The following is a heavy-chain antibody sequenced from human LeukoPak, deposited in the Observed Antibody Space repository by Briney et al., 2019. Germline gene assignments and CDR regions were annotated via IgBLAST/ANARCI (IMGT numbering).Heavy chain of an antibody. Sequence: SETLSLTCAVSGGSISSNSYYWGWIRQPPVKGLEWIGSIYHSGSTYYNPSLKSRVTISVDTSKNQFSLKLSSVTAADTAVYYCARTRYYYNSRSYGAPYYFDYWGQGTLVTVSS. CDR3: ARTRYYYNSRSYGAPYYFDY. CDR1: GGSISSNSYY. CDR2: IYHSGST. V-gene: IGHV4-39*01. D-gene: IGHD3-10*01. J-gene: IGHJ4*02.